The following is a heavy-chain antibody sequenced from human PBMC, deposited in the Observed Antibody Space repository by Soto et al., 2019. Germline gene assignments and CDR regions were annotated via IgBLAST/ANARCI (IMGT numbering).Heavy chain of an antibody. CDR3: VRGELRPRFDY. CDR1: GFTFSSYW. V-gene: IGHV3-7*01. J-gene: IGHJ4*02. CDR2: IKQDGSEK. Sequence: GGSLRLSCAASGFTFSSYWMTWVRQAPGKGLEWVANIKQDGSEKYYVDSVKGRFTISRDNAKNSLYLQMNSLRAEDTAVYYCVRGELRPRFDYWGQGTLVTVSS. D-gene: IGHD1-7*01.